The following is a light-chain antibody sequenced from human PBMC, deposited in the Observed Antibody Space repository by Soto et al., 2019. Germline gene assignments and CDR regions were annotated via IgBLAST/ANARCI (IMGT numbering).Light chain of an antibody. Sequence: QSALTQPPSASGSPGQSVTISCTGTSSDVGGYNYVSWYQQHPGKVPKLWVYEVIKGPSGVPVRFSGSKSGNTASPTVSGHQAEDEAGYYCTSYAGGNNVFGTGTKLTVL. CDR1: SSDVGGYNY. J-gene: IGLJ1*01. CDR3: TSYAGGNNV. V-gene: IGLV2-8*01. CDR2: EVI.